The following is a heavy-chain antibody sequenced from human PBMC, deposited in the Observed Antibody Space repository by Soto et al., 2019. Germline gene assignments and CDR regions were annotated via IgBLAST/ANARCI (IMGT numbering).Heavy chain of an antibody. CDR3: ARVRQGCSANNCYFDP. CDR2: VHISGHS. CDR1: GGSVRAPDW. V-gene: IGHV4-4*02. D-gene: IGHD1-1*01. Sequence: LSLTCTLSGGSVRAPDWWNWVRQSPDKGLEWIAEVHISGHSNYNPSLRSRVSVSIDSSKNQFYLNLNSVTAADTAIYYCARVRQGCSANNCYFDPWGQGTQVTVSS. J-gene: IGHJ5*01.